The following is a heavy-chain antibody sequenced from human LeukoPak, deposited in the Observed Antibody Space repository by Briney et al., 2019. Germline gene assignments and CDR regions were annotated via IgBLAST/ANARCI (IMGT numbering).Heavy chain of an antibody. CDR3: ATNTYGRHDAFDI. J-gene: IGHJ3*02. D-gene: IGHD3-10*01. CDR2: INPNSGGT. Sequence: ASVKVSCKASGYTFTGYYMHWVRQAPGQGLEWMGWINPNSGGTNYAQKFQGRVTMTEDTSTDTAYMELSSLRSEDTAVYYCATNTYGRHDAFDIWGQGTMVTVSS. CDR1: GYTFTGYY. V-gene: IGHV1-2*02.